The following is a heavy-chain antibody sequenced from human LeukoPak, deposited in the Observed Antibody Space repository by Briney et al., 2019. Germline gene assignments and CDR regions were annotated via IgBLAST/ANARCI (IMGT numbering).Heavy chain of an antibody. CDR3: ARGWYYYDSSGYPSHFDY. V-gene: IGHV4-34*01. D-gene: IGHD3-22*01. CDR1: GGSFSGYY. CDR2: IYHSGST. Sequence: KPSETLSLTCAVYGGSFSGYYWSWIRQPPGKGLEWIGYIYHSGSTYYNPSLKSRVTISVDRSKNQFSLKLSSVTAADTAVYYCARGWYYYDSSGYPSHFDYWGQGTLVTVSS. J-gene: IGHJ4*02.